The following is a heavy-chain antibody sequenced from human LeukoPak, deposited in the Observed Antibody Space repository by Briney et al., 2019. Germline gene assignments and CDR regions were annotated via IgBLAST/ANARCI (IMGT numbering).Heavy chain of an antibody. Sequence: GGSLRLSCAASGFTFSSYSMNWVPQAPEKGLEWVSSISSSSYIYYADSVKGRFTISRDNAKNSLYLQMNSLRAEDTAVYYCVGGSSWYDYWGQGTLVTVSS. CDR3: VGGSSWYDY. V-gene: IGHV3-21*01. D-gene: IGHD6-13*01. CDR1: GFTFSSYS. J-gene: IGHJ4*02. CDR2: ISSSSYI.